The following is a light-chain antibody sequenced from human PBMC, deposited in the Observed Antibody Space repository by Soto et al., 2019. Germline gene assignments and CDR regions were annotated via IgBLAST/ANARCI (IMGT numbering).Light chain of an antibody. Sequence: QSVLTQPASVSGSPGQSITISCTGTSSDVGGYNYVSWYQQHPGKAPKLMIYEVSNRPSGVSNRFSGSKSGNTASLTISGLQAADEADYYCSSYTSTGYVFETGTKVTVL. CDR2: EVS. CDR3: SSYTSTGYV. CDR1: SSDVGGYNY. V-gene: IGLV2-14*01. J-gene: IGLJ1*01.